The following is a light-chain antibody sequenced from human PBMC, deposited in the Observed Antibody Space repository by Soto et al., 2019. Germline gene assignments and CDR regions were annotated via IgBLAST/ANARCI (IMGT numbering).Light chain of an antibody. CDR3: QQYQTYPWT. CDR2: KTS. Sequence: DIQMTQSPSTLSASVGDRVTITCRASQSISGWLAWYQQKPGKAPKLLFHKTSTLESGVPSRFSGSESGTEFTLSITGLQPDDFATYYCQQYQTYPWTFGQGTEVEIK. J-gene: IGKJ1*01. V-gene: IGKV1-5*03. CDR1: QSISGW.